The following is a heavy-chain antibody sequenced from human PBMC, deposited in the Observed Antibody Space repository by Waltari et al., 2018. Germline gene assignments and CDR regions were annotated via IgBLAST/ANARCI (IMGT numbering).Heavy chain of an antibody. Sequence: QLQLQESGPGLVKPSATLSLTCTVSGGSISSSSYYRGWIRQPPGKGLEWIGSIYYSGSTYYNPSLKSRVTISVDTSKNQFSLKLSSVTAADTAVYYCARRVIRFFDYWGQGTLVTVSS. J-gene: IGHJ4*02. CDR3: ARRVIRFFDY. CDR1: GGSISSSSYY. D-gene: IGHD3-3*01. CDR2: IYYSGST. V-gene: IGHV4-39*01.